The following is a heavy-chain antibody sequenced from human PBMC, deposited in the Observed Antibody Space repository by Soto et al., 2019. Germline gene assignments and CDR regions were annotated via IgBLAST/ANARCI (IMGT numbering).Heavy chain of an antibody. J-gene: IGHJ5*02. V-gene: IGHV1-58*02. D-gene: IGHD4-17*01. Sequence: PSVKVSCKASGFTLENSAIQWVRQARGQRLEWIGWIVVDSGSTNYAQKFQDWVTMTRDTSISTAYMELSRLRSDDTAVYYCGRAWHYGDYSSSWFDPWGQGTLVTVSS. CDR1: GFTLENSA. CDR2: IVVDSGST. CDR3: GRAWHYGDYSSSWFDP.